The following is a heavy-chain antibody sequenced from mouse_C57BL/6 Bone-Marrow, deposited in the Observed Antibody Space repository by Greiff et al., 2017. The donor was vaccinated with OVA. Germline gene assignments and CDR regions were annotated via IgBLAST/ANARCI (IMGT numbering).Heavy chain of an antibody. CDR3: ARGYWDRYCDV. CDR2: IDPNSGGT. D-gene: IGHD4-1*01. J-gene: IGHJ1*03. V-gene: IGHV1-72*01. Sequence: VQLQQPGAELVKPGASVKLSCKASGYTFTSYWMHWVKQRPGRGLEWIGRIDPNSGGTKYNEKFKRKATLTVDKPSSTAYMKRSILTYEDSAVYDSARGYWDRYCDVWGTGTTVTVSS. CDR1: GYTFTSYW.